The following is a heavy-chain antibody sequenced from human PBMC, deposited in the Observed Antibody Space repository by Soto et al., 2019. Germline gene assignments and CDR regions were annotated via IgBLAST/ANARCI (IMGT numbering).Heavy chain of an antibody. CDR3: ARDYGPTNWFDP. V-gene: IGHV4-30-2*01. D-gene: IGHD4-17*01. CDR1: GGSISSGGYS. Sequence: SETLSLTCAVSGGSISSGGYSWSWIRQPPGKGLEWIGYIYHSGSTNYNPSLKSRVTISVDTSKNQFSLKLSSVTAADTAVYYCARDYGPTNWFDPWGQGTLVTVSS. J-gene: IGHJ5*02. CDR2: IYHSGST.